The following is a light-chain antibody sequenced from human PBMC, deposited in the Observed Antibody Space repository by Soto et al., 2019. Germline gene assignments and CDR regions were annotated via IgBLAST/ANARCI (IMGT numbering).Light chain of an antibody. J-gene: IGKJ4*01. CDR3: QQSHSSPLT. V-gene: IGKV1-39*01. CDR1: KSIDSY. CDR2: AVS. Sequence: DIQMKQSPSSLSASVGDRVTIPCRTSKSIDSYLNWYQHKPGQATKILTYAVSSLQSGVPSRFSGSGSGTDFILTINSFQSEDFATNYCQQSHSSPLTVGGGTK.